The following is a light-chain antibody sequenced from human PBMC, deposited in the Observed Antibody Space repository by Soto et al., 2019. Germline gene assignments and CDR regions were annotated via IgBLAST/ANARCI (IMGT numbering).Light chain of an antibody. CDR1: QSVSTS. CDR3: QQYNSYPWT. CDR2: GAS. J-gene: IGKJ1*01. Sequence: EIVMTQSPATLSVSPGERATLSCRASQSVSTSLAWYQQKPGQAPRLLISGASTRATGVPARFSGSGSETEFTLTISSLQSEDFATYYCQQYNSYPWTFGQGTKVEIK. V-gene: IGKV3-15*01.